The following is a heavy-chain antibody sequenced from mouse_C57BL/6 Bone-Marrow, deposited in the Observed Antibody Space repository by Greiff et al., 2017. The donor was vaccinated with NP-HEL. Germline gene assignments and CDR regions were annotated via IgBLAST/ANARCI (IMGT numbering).Heavy chain of an antibody. CDR3: ASGDYGSSFYWYFDV. D-gene: IGHD1-1*01. V-gene: IGHV1-42*01. J-gene: IGHJ1*03. CDR1: GYSFTGYY. CDR2: INPSTGGT. Sequence: VQLQQSGPELVKPGASVKISCKASGYSFTGYYMNWVKQSPEKSLEWIGEINPSTGGTTYNQKFKAKATLTVDKSSSTAYMQLKSLTSEDSAVYYCASGDYGSSFYWYFDVWGTGTTVTVSS.